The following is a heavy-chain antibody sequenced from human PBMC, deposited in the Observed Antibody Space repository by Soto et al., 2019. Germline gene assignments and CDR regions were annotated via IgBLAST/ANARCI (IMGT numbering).Heavy chain of an antibody. J-gene: IGHJ6*02. CDR2: IIPIFGTA. V-gene: IGHV1-69*01. CDR3: VVVPAAIVGLDYYYGMDV. D-gene: IGHD2-2*02. Sequence: QVQLVQSGAEVKKPGSSVKVSCKASGGTFSSYAISWVRQAPGQGLEWMGGIIPIFGTANYAQKFQGRVTITADESTSTAYMELSSLRSEDTAVYYCVVVPAAIVGLDYYYGMDVWGQGTTVTVSS. CDR1: GGTFSSYA.